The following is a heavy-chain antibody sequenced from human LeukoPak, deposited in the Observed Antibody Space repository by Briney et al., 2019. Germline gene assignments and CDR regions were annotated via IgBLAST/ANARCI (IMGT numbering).Heavy chain of an antibody. V-gene: IGHV4-4*07. D-gene: IGHD3-22*01. CDR3: ARAPPYYLDSSGYYDDWYFDL. CDR2: IYPSGST. Sequence: PSETLSLTCTVSGDSIGNYYWSWIRQPAGKGLEWIGRIYPSGSTDYIPSLKSRVTMSIDTSKNQVSLKLNSVTASDTAVYYCARAPPYYLDSSGYYDDWYFDLWGRGTLVTVPS. J-gene: IGHJ2*01. CDR1: GDSIGNYY.